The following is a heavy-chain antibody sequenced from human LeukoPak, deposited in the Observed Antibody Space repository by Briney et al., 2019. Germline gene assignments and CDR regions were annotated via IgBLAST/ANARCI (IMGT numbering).Heavy chain of an antibody. CDR1: GFTVSSNY. Sequence: GGSLRLSCAASGFTVSSNYMSWVRQAPGKGLEWVSVIYSGGSTYYADSVKGRFTISRDNSKNTLYLQMYSLRAEDTAVYYCARGAGSGSNWVRGYFDYWGQGTLVTVSS. CDR2: IYSGGST. D-gene: IGHD3-10*01. J-gene: IGHJ4*02. V-gene: IGHV3-53*01. CDR3: ARGAGSGSNWVRGYFDY.